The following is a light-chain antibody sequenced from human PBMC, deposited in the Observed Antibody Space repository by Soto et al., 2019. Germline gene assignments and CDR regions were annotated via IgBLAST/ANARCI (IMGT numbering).Light chain of an antibody. CDR1: QSVSSSY. CDR3: QQYTNWPRT. J-gene: IGKJ1*01. CDR2: GAS. Sequence: EIVLKQSPGTLSLSPGERATLSCRASQSVSSSYLAWYQQKPGQAPRLLIYGASTRATDFPARFSGSGSGTEFTLTISSLQSEDFAVYYCQQYTNWPRTFGRGTKVDIK. V-gene: IGKV3-15*01.